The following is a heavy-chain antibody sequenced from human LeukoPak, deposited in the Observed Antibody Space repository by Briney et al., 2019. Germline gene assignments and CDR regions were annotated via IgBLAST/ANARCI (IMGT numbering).Heavy chain of an antibody. D-gene: IGHD5-18*01. CDR2: IGTAGDT. Sequence: GGSLRLSCEASGFTFSSYDMHWVRQATGKGLEWVSAIGTAGDTYYPGSVKGRFTISRENAKNSLYLQMNSLRAGDTAVYYCARVKGEVDTAMGDQGGAFDIWGQGTMVTVSS. CDR1: GFTFSSYD. J-gene: IGHJ3*02. V-gene: IGHV3-13*01. CDR3: ARVKGEVDTAMGDQGGAFDI.